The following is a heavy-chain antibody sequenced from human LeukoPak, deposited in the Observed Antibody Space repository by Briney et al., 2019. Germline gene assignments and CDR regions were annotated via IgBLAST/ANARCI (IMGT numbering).Heavy chain of an antibody. Sequence: SETLSLTCAVYGGSFSGYYWSWIRQPPGKGLEWIGEIYHSGTTNYSPSLKSRVTISVDKSKNQFSLKLTSVTAADTAVYYCARGFGVRTWFDSWGQGTLVTVSS. D-gene: IGHD3-3*01. V-gene: IGHV4-34*01. CDR1: GGSFSGYY. CDR2: IYHSGTT. CDR3: ARGFGVRTWFDS. J-gene: IGHJ5*01.